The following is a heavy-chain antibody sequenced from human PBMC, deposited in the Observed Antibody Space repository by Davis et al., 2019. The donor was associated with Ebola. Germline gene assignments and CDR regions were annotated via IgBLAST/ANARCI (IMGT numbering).Heavy chain of an antibody. Sequence: ASVKVSCKGSGYSFTSYWIGWVRQAPGQGLEWMGIINPSGGSTSYAQKFQGRVTMTRDTSTSTVYMELSSLRSEDTAVYYCARISLAAEEIDYWGQGTLVTVSS. V-gene: IGHV1-46*01. CDR3: ARISLAAEEIDY. CDR1: GYSFTSYW. J-gene: IGHJ4*02. CDR2: INPSGGST. D-gene: IGHD6-25*01.